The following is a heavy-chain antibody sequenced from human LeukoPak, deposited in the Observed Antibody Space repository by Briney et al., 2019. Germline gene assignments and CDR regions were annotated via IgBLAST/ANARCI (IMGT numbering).Heavy chain of an antibody. Sequence: SETLSLTCTVSGGSISSYYWSWIRQPAGKGLEWIGRIYTSGGTNYNPSLNSRVTMSVDTSKNQFSLNLTSVTAADTAVFYCARENGDYYRAFDIWGQGTMVTVSS. CDR3: ARENGDYYRAFDI. J-gene: IGHJ3*02. CDR2: IYTSGGT. CDR1: GGSISSYY. D-gene: IGHD4-17*01. V-gene: IGHV4-4*07.